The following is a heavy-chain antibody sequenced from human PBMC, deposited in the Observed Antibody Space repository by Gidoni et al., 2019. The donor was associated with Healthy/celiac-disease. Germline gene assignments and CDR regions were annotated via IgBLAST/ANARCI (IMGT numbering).Heavy chain of an antibody. V-gene: IGHV3-30-3*01. CDR1: GFTFSSYA. J-gene: IGHJ4*02. D-gene: IGHD1-1*01. Sequence: QVQLVESGGVVVQPGRSLRLSCAASGFTFSSYAMHWVRQAPGKGLEWVAVISYDGSNKYYADSVKGRFTISRDNSKNTLYLQMNSLRAEDTAVYYCARAGQLVYDYWGQGTLVTVSS. CDR3: ARAGQLVYDY. CDR2: ISYDGSNK.